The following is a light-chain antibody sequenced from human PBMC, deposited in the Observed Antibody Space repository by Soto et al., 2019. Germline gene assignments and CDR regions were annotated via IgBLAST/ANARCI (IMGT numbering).Light chain of an antibody. CDR2: AAS. V-gene: IGKV1-39*01. Sequence: DIQMTQSPSSLSASVGDRVTITCRASQSITRSVNWYQQKPGKAPKLLIYAASSLQSGVPSRFSGSGSGTDFTLTISSLQLEDFATYYCQQSYSTPLTFGGGTKVEIK. CDR1: QSITRS. CDR3: QQSYSTPLT. J-gene: IGKJ4*01.